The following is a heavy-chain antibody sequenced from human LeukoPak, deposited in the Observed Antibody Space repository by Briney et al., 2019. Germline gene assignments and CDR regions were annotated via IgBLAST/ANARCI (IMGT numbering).Heavy chain of an antibody. Sequence: ASVKVSCKASGYTFTGYYIHWVRQAPGQGLEWMGWINPNSGGTNYAQKFQGRVTMTRDTSISTAYMELSRLRSDDTAVYYCARDDSSSRAGHWFDPWGQGTLVTVSS. CDR2: INPNSGGT. D-gene: IGHD6-6*01. V-gene: IGHV1-2*02. J-gene: IGHJ5*02. CDR1: GYTFTGYY. CDR3: ARDDSSSRAGHWFDP.